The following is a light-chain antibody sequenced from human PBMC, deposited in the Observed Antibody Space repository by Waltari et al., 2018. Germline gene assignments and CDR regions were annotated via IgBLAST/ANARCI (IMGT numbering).Light chain of an antibody. V-gene: IGKV3-20*01. CDR2: GVS. Sequence: EIVLTQSPGTLSLSPGERVTLSCRASQSVSRALAWYQQKPGQAPRLLIYGVSSRATGIPDRFSGSGSGTDFSLTISRLEPEDFAVYYCQHYVRLPVTFGQGTKVGIK. CDR1: QSVSRA. CDR3: QHYVRLPVT. J-gene: IGKJ1*01.